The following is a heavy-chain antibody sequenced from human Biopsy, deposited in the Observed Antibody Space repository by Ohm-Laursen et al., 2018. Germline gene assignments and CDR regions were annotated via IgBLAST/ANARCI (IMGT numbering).Heavy chain of an antibody. Sequence: SVKVSCKPSGGPSSNYAFSWVRQAPGQGLEWVGRIVPILGHLNYAQRFQGRVSITADKSTTYVYMELSRLTSGDTAVYYCAADADGYYTEFDYWGPGTLATVSS. D-gene: IGHD3-3*01. V-gene: IGHV1-69*04. CDR1: GGPSSNYA. J-gene: IGHJ4*02. CDR2: IVPILGHL. CDR3: AADADGYYTEFDY.